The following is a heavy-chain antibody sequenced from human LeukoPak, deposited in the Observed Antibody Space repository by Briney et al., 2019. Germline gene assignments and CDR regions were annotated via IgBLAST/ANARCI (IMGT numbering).Heavy chain of an antibody. CDR3: ARTAGTGAFDY. J-gene: IGHJ4*02. Sequence: ASVKVSCKASGDTFSYYAISWVRQAPGQGLKWMGRIVPIFSEANYAQKFQGRVTLTADKSTTTAYMEVTSLRSEDTAVYFCARTAGTGAFDYWGQGTLVTVSS. CDR1: GDTFSYYA. V-gene: IGHV1-69*04. CDR2: IVPIFSEA. D-gene: IGHD6-13*01.